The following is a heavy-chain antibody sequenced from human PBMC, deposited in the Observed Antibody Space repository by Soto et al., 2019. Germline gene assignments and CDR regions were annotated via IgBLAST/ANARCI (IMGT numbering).Heavy chain of an antibody. Sequence: PSETLSLTCTVSGVSISSGDYCWSWIRQPPGKGLEWIGYIYYSENTYYNPSLKSRVTISVDTSKNQFSLKLSSVTAADTAVYYCASNSYGYTFYAYWVQGTLVTVSS. CDR2: IYYSENT. J-gene: IGHJ4*02. V-gene: IGHV4-30-4*01. CDR1: GVSISSGDYC. CDR3: ASNSYGYTFYAY. D-gene: IGHD5-18*01.